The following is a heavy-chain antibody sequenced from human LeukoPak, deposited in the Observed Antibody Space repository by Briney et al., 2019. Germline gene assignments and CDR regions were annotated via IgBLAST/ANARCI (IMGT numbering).Heavy chain of an antibody. CDR2: MYTSGST. CDR1: GGSISSYS. V-gene: IGHV4-4*07. D-gene: IGHD2/OR15-2a*01. J-gene: IGHJ5*02. CDR3: ARSNSPSRFDP. Sequence: PSETLSLTCAVSGGSISSYSWSWIRQPAGKGLEWIGRMYTSGSTNYNPSLKSQVSMSLDTSKNQFTLKLTSVTAPDTAVYYCARSNSPSRFDPWGQGTLVTVSS.